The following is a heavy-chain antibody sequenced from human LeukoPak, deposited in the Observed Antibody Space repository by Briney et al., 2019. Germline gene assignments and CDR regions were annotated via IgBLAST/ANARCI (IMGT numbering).Heavy chain of an antibody. CDR3: ARDGVVGATTVNWFDP. CDR2: ISSTGGTT. Sequence: GGSLRLSCAASGITFSSYGMSWVRQAPGKGLEWVSSISSTGGTTYYADSVKGRFTISRDNAKNSLYLQMNSLRAEDTAVYYCARDGVVGATTVNWFDPWGQGTLVTVSS. V-gene: IGHV3-21*01. J-gene: IGHJ5*02. D-gene: IGHD1-26*01. CDR1: GITFSSYG.